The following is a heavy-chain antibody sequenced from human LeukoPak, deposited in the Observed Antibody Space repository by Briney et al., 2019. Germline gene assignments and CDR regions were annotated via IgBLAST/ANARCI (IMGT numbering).Heavy chain of an antibody. CDR2: INSDGSST. J-gene: IGHJ4*02. Sequence: GGSLRLSCAASGITFSSYWMHWVRQAPGKGLVWVSRINSDGSSTSYADSVKGRFTISRDNAKNTLYLQMNSLRAEDTAVYYCAKDQWDRWEMATIRPYYFDYWGQGTLVTVSS. V-gene: IGHV3-74*01. CDR1: GITFSSYW. CDR3: AKDQWDRWEMATIRPYYFDY. D-gene: IGHD5-24*01.